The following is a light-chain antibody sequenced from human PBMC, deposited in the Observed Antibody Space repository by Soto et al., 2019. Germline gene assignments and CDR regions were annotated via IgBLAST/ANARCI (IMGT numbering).Light chain of an antibody. CDR3: QQRSAWPPT. CDR1: QSIDSY. J-gene: IGKJ4*01. CDR2: DAS. Sequence: EIVMTQSPATLSLSPGAGATLSCRASQSIDSYLAWYPQPPGQAPRLLIDDASNRAAGIPARFSGSGSGTDFTFTISSLEPEDFAVYYCQQRSAWPPTFGGGTKVDIK. V-gene: IGKV3-11*01.